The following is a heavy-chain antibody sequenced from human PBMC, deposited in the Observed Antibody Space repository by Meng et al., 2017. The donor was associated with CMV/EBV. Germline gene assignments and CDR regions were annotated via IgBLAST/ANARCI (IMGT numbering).Heavy chain of an antibody. CDR2: IYYSGST. CDR1: GGSISSSSYY. CDR3: ARDFRGDDSSGFD. J-gene: IGHJ4*02. Sequence: VSGGSISSSSYYWGWLRQPPGQGLEWIGSIYYSGSTYYNPSLKSRVTISVDTSKNQFSLKLSSVTAADTAVYYCARDFRGDDSSGFDWGQGTLVTVSS. D-gene: IGHD3-22*01. V-gene: IGHV4-39*07.